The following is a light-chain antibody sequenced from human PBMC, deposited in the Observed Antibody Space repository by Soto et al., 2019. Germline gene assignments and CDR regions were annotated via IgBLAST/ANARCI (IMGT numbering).Light chain of an antibody. CDR3: QQHGSSPYT. CDR2: STS. CDR1: QGVSSSD. J-gene: IGKJ2*01. V-gene: IGKV3-20*01. Sequence: VLTQSPGTLALSPGDRATLSCRASQGVSSSDLAWYQHKPGQAPRRLIYSTSSRAPGIPDRFSGSGSGTDFTLSISSLEPADFAVYYGQQHGSSPYTFGQGTKLEIK.